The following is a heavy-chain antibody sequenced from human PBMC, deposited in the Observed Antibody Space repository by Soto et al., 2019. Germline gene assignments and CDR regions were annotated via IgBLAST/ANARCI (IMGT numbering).Heavy chain of an antibody. V-gene: IGHV4-30-2*01. CDR1: GGSISSGGYS. Sequence: QLQLQESGSGLGKPSQTLSLTCAVSGGSISSGGYSWSWIRQPPGKGREWIGYIYHSGSTYYNPPLKSRVTISVDRSKNQFSLKLSSVTAADTAVYYCARYGVAGGDHWFDHWGQGTLVTVSS. J-gene: IGHJ5*02. D-gene: IGHD2-8*01. CDR3: ARYGVAGGDHWFDH. CDR2: IYHSGST.